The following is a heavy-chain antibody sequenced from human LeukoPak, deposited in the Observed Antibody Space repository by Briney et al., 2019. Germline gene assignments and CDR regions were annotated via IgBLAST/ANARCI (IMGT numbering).Heavy chain of an antibody. CDR3: AKAWRSSGWYASSFFDY. Sequence: PGGSLRLSCAASGFTFSSYAMSWVRQAPGKGLEWVSAISGSGGSTYYADSVKGRFTISRDNSKNTRYLQMNSLRAEDTAVYYCAKAWRSSGWYASSFFDYWGQGTLVTVSS. V-gene: IGHV3-23*01. CDR2: ISGSGGST. D-gene: IGHD6-19*01. J-gene: IGHJ4*02. CDR1: GFTFSSYA.